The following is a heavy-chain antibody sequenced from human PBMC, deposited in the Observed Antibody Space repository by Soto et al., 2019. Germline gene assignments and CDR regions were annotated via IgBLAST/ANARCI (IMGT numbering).Heavy chain of an antibody. Sequence: GGSLRLSCAASGFTFASYAMAWVRQAPGKGLEWVANITQGGSQKYYVDSVKGRFTISRDNAKNSVFLQMNSLRAEDTAVYYCARIGYSSSCFDYWGQGIPVTVSS. CDR3: ARIGYSSSCFDY. D-gene: IGHD6-6*01. CDR1: GFTFASYA. J-gene: IGHJ4*02. CDR2: ITQGGSQK. V-gene: IGHV3-7*01.